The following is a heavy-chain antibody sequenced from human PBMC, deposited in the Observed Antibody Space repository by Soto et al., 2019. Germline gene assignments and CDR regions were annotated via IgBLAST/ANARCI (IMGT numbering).Heavy chain of an antibody. CDR2: IKSKTDGGTT. Sequence: GGSLRLSCAASGFTFSNAWMNWVRQAPGKGLEWVGRIKSKTDGGTTDYAAPVKGRFTISSDDSKNTLYLQMNSLKTEDTAVYYCTTERYDFWSGGDAFDIWGQGTMVTVS. D-gene: IGHD3-3*01. V-gene: IGHV3-15*07. CDR3: TTERYDFWSGGDAFDI. CDR1: GFTFSNAW. J-gene: IGHJ3*02.